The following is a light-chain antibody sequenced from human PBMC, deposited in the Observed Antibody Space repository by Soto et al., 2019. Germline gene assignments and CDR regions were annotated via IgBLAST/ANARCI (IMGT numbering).Light chain of an antibody. CDR2: AAS. Sequence: DIQMTQSPSSLSASVGDRVTITCRASQNINNYLNWYQQRPGKAPKLLIYAASTLQSGVPSRYSGSGSGTDFTLAISSLQPEDFATYYCQQSYIEPWGTCGQGTRVESK. J-gene: IGKJ1*01. V-gene: IGKV1-39*01. CDR1: QNINNY. CDR3: QQSYIEPWGT.